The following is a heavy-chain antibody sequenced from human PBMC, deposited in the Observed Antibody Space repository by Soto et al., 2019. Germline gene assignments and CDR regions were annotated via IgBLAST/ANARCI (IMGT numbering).Heavy chain of an antibody. CDR1: GFSVRSSH. CDR3: TRRGSGYRYDY. J-gene: IGHJ4*02. D-gene: IGHD3-22*01. V-gene: IGHV3-53*01. Sequence: SLRLSCAASGFSVRSSHMSWVRQAPGKGLEWVSIMYSGGDTYYAVSVKGRFTISRDNSKNTVFLQMNSLKTEDTAVYYCTRRGSGYRYDYWGQGTLVTVSS. CDR2: MYSGGDT.